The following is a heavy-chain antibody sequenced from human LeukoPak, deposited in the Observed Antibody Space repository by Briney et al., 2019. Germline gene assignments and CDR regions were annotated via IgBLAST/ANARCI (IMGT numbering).Heavy chain of an antibody. J-gene: IGHJ6*02. CDR3: AGDPSSPSIGMDV. V-gene: IGHV4-4*02. CDR1: GGSISGSNW. CDR2: IYHSGST. Sequence: SETLSLTCAVSGGSISGSNWWSWVRQPPGKGLEWIGEIYHSGSTNYNPSLKSRVTISVDKSKNQFSLKLSSVTAADTAVYYCAGDPSSPSIGMDVWVQCTTVTVSS. D-gene: IGHD2-2*01.